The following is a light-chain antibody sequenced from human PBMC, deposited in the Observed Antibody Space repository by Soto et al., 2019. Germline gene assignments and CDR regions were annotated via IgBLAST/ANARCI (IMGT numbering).Light chain of an antibody. V-gene: IGKV3-20*01. CDR3: QRYGSSPPFT. Sequence: EIVLTQSPCTLSLSTGERATLSCRASQRISSRYLAWYQQKPGQAPRLLISGASTRATGIPDRFSGSGSGTDFTLTISRLEPEDFAVYFCQRYGSSPPFTFGQGTKVDIK. CDR2: GAS. J-gene: IGKJ2*01. CDR1: QRISSRY.